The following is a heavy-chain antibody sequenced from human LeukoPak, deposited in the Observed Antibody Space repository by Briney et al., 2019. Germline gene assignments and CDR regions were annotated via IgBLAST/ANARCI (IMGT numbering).Heavy chain of an antibody. V-gene: IGHV3-48*02. D-gene: IGHD4-11*01. CDR1: GFTFSSFS. J-gene: IGHJ4*02. CDR2: ISGSSSTR. CDR3: ARDLISGHYTFDY. Sequence: GGSLRLSCAASGFTFSSFSMNWVRQAPGQGLEWVSYISGSSSTRSYADSVKGRFTISRDNAKNSLYLQMNSLRDEDTAVYYCARDLISGHYTFDYWGQGTLVTVSS.